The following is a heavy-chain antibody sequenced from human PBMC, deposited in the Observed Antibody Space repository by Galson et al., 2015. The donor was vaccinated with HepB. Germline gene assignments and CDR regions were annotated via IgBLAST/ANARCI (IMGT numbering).Heavy chain of an antibody. J-gene: IGHJ4*02. D-gene: IGHD2-15*01. CDR3: AKDGVADSSWYSDY. CDR1: GFTFSSYA. Sequence: SLRLSCAASGFTFSSYAMSWVRRAPGKGLQWLSSISSSGDLRRYADSVRGRFTISRDNSKSSLFLQMNSLTADDTAVYYCAKDGVADSSWYSDYWGQGTLVTVSS. V-gene: IGHV3-23*01. CDR2: ISSSGDLR.